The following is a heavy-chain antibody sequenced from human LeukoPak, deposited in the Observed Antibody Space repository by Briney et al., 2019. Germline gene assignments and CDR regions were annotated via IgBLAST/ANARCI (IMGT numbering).Heavy chain of an antibody. V-gene: IGHV4-61*02. CDR1: GGSISSGSYY. D-gene: IGHD3-3*01. CDR2: IYYSVTT. CDR3: ARARRYYDFWSGYYRDEYYFDY. Sequence: PSQTLSLTCTVSGGSISSGSYYWSWIRQPAGKGLEWIGSIYYSVTTYYNPSLKSRVTISVDTSKNQFSLKLSSVTAADTAVYYCARARRYYDFWSGYYRDEYYFDYWGQGTLVTVSS. J-gene: IGHJ4*02.